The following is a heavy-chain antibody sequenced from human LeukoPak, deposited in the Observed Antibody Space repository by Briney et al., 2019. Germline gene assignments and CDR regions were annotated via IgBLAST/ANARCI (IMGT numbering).Heavy chain of an antibody. CDR1: GYTFTSYG. Sequence: ASVKVSCKASGYTFTSYGISWVRQAPGQGLEWMGWISAYNGNTNYVQKLQGRVTMTTDTSTSTAYMELRSLRSDDTAVYYCARAGLNVRGVIITVTQTFDYWGQGTLVTVSS. D-gene: IGHD3-10*02. CDR3: ARAGLNVRGVIITVTQTFDY. J-gene: IGHJ4*02. CDR2: ISAYNGNT. V-gene: IGHV1-18*01.